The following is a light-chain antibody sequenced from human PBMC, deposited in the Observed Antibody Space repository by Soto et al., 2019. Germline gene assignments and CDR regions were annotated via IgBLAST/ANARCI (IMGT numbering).Light chain of an antibody. CDR3: QQYGGSPRT. Sequence: EIVFTQSAGTLSLSPGERATLSCRASQSVSSGSLAWYPQKRGQAPRLLIHDASSKATGIPDRFSGSGSGTDFTLTISRLEPEDFAVYYCQQYGGSPRTFGQGTNVEVK. J-gene: IGKJ1*01. V-gene: IGKV3-20*01. CDR1: QSVSSGS. CDR2: DAS.